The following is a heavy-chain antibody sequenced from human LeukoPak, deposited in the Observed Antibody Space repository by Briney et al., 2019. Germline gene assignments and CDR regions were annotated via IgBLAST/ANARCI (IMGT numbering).Heavy chain of an antibody. V-gene: IGHV3-30*04. CDR3: ARDKGGILWFGELLKV. D-gene: IGHD3-10*01. Sequence: PGGSLRLSCAASGFTFSSYAMHWVRQAPGKGLEWVAVISYDGSNKYYTDSVKGRFTIPRDNSKHTLYLQMNSLRAEDRAVYYCARDKGGILWFGELLKVGGQGTLVIVSS. CDR1: GFTFSSYA. CDR2: ISYDGSNK. J-gene: IGHJ4*02.